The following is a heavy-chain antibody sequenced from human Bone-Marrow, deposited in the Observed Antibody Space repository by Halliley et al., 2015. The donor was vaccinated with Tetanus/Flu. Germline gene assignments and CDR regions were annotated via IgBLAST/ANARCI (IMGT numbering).Heavy chain of an antibody. V-gene: IGHV3-30*18. D-gene: IGHD4-4*01. CDR2: SYDGNKK. Sequence: SYDGNKKYYADSVKGRFTISRDNSKNTLYLQMNSLRPEDTAVYNCAKAADYTIYYYYGMDVWGQGTTVTVSS. CDR3: AKAADYTIYYYYGMDV. J-gene: IGHJ6*02.